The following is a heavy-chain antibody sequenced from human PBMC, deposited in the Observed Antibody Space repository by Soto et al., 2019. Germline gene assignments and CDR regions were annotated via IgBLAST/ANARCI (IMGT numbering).Heavy chain of an antibody. V-gene: IGHV3-43*01. D-gene: IGHD5-12*01. J-gene: IGHJ4*02. CDR1: GFTFHDFT. Sequence: GGSLRLSCAASGFTFHDFTMHWGRQSPGKGLEGVSLISWDGATAYYADSVKGRFTVSRDNNKNSVYLRMNSLRPEDTALYYCVKDGPSGRWLEFYFDFWGRGTLVTVSS. CDR2: ISWDGATA. CDR3: VKDGPSGRWLEFYFDF.